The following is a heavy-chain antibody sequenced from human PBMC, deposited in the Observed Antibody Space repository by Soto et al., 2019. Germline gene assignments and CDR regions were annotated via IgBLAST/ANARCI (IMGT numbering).Heavy chain of an antibody. J-gene: IGHJ6*02. CDR2: MNEDGSTT. CDR3: ARDLSGRADV. V-gene: IGHV3-74*01. Sequence: GGSLRLSYVDSEFTFSSYWMHWVRQVPGKGLVWVSRMNEDGSTTDYADSVKGRFTISRDNARNTLYLRMNSLRAEDTAVYYCARDLSGRADVWGQGTTVTVSS. D-gene: IGHD3-10*01. CDR1: EFTFSSYW.